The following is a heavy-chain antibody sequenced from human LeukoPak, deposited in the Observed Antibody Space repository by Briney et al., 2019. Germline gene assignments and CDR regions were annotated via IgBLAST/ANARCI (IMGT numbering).Heavy chain of an antibody. CDR2: IYRSGSP. V-gene: IGHV4-38-2*01. CDR3: ARHPQHFGSGSYYTPFDY. Sequence: PSETLSLTCGVSGDLVNSDYYWGWIRQPPGKGLEWIGSIYRSGSPTYNESLKSRVTISVDTSKKQFSLKLSSVTAADTAVYYCARHPQHFGSGSYYTPFDYWGQGTLVTVSS. J-gene: IGHJ4*02. CDR1: GDLVNSDYY. D-gene: IGHD3-10*01.